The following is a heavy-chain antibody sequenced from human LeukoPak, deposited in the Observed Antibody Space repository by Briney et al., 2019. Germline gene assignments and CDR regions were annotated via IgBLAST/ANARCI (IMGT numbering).Heavy chain of an antibody. J-gene: IGHJ4*02. CDR1: GFAFSAYS. CDR3: AKVYSVYYFDY. CDR2: ISGLGGST. Sequence: GGSLRLSCAASGFAFSAYSMGWVRQAPGKGLEWVSSISGLGGSTYYADSVKGRFTISRDNSKNTLYLHMNRLRAEDSAVYYCAKVYSVYYFDYWGQGTLATVSS. V-gene: IGHV3-23*01. D-gene: IGHD4-11*01.